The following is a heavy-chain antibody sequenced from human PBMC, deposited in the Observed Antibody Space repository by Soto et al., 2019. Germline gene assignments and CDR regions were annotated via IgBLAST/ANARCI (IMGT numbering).Heavy chain of an antibody. CDR2: IIHSGGT. CDR3: ARRLLTTFRFDP. J-gene: IGHJ5*02. D-gene: IGHD4-4*01. Sequence: SETLSLTCAVYGGSFSGYYWSWIRQPPGKGLEWIGEIIHSGGTNYNPSLESRVTISVDTSKNQFSLKLSSVTAADTAVYYCARRLLTTFRFDPWGQGTLVTAPQ. CDR1: GGSFSGYY. V-gene: IGHV4-34*12.